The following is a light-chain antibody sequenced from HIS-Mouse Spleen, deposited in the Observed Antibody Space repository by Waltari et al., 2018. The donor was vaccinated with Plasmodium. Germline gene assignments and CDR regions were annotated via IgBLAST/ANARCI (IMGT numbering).Light chain of an antibody. CDR1: QLVSSN. CDR3: QQYNNWSFT. J-gene: IGKJ3*01. CDR2: GAS. V-gene: IGKV3-15*01. Sequence: EIMMTQSPATLSVSPGERATLSCRASQLVSSNLAWYQQKPGQAPRLLIYGASTRATGIPDRFSGSGSGTEFTLTISSLQSEDFAVYYCQQYNNWSFTFGPGTKVDIK.